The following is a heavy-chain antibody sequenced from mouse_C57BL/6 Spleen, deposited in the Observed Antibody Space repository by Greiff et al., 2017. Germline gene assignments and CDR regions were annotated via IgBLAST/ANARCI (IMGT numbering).Heavy chain of an antibody. CDR2: IDPNSGGT. V-gene: IGHV1-72*01. D-gene: IGHD1-1*01. J-gene: IGHJ4*01. CDR3: ATTVVATKYYYAMDY. Sequence: QVQLQQSGAELVKPGASVKLSCKASGYTFTSYWMHWVKQRPGRGLEWIGRIDPNSGGTKYNEKFKSKATLTVDKHSSTAYMQLSSLTSEDSAVYYCATTVVATKYYYAMDYWGQGTSVTVSS. CDR1: GYTFTSYW.